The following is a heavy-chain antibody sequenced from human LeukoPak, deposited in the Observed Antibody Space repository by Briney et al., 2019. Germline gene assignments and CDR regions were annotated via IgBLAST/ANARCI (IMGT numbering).Heavy chain of an antibody. CDR2: IYTGGST. CDR3: ATLDSSSWKNSFDY. Sequence: GGSLRLSCAASGFTFSSYGMHWVRQAPGKGLEWVSLIYTGGSTYYADSVKGRFTISRDNSKNTLYLQMNSLRAEDTAVYYCATLDSSSWKNSFDYWGQGTLVTVSS. V-gene: IGHV3-53*01. CDR1: GFTFSSYG. J-gene: IGHJ4*02. D-gene: IGHD6-13*01.